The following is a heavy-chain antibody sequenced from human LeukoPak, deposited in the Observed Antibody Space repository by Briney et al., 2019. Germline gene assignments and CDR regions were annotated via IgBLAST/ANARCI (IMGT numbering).Heavy chain of an antibody. D-gene: IGHD6-19*01. V-gene: IGHV3-33*01. CDR3: ARVRAGYSSGWTGVDC. CDR2: IWYDGGNK. Sequence: PGRSLKLSCAASGFTFTSYGMHWVRQAPGKGLEWEAVIWYDGGNKFYADSVKGRFTISRDNSKDTLYLQMNSLRAEDTAVYYCARVRAGYSSGWTGVDCWGQGTLVTVSS. J-gene: IGHJ4*02. CDR1: GFTFTSYG.